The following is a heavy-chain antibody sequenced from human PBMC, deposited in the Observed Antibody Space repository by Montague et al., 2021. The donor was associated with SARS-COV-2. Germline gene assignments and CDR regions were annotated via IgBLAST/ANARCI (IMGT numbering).Heavy chain of an antibody. J-gene: IGHJ4*02. V-gene: IGHV4-31*03. D-gene: IGHD3-22*01. Sequence: TLSLTCTVSGGSISSGGYYWSWIRQHPGKGLEWIGYIYHTGXTXYXXXXKXRVTISKDTSKNHFSLNLSSVTAADSAVYYCARDWGYYDSSVYSFDSFDNWGQGTLVTVSS. CDR3: ARDWGYYDSSVYSFDSFDN. CDR1: GGSISSGGYY. CDR2: IYHTGXT.